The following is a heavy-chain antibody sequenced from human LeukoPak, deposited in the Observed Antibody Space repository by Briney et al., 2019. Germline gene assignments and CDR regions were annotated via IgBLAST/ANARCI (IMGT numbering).Heavy chain of an antibody. CDR2: ISDDGRST. CDR1: GFTFSIYG. CDR3: AKRHNAGIAAGGYFDF. J-gene: IGHJ4*02. V-gene: IGHV3-23*01. D-gene: IGHD6-13*01. Sequence: PGGSLRLSCAVSGFTFSIYGMGWVRQAPGRGLEWVSAISDDGRSTYYSDSVKGRVIISRDNSKNTLFLQMKSLRAEDTAVYYCAKRHNAGIAAGGYFDFWGQGSLVAVSS.